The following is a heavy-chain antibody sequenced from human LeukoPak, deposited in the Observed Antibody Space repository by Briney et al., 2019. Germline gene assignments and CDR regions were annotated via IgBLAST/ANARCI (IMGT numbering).Heavy chain of an antibody. CDR3: ARDRGGSNDY. CDR2: ISYDGSNK. D-gene: IGHD1-26*01. CDR1: GFTFSSYA. V-gene: IGHV3-30-3*01. Sequence: GRSLRLSCAASGFTFSSYAMHWVRQAPGKGLEWVAVISYDGSNKYYADSVKGRFTISRDNSENTLYLQMNSLRAEDTAVYYCARDRGGSNDYWGQGTLVTVSS. J-gene: IGHJ4*02.